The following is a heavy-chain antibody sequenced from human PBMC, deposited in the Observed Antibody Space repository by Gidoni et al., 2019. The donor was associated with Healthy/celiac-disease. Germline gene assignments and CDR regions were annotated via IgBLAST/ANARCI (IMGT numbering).Heavy chain of an antibody. CDR3: ARGQAPGYCSGGSCYPSDWYFDL. CDR1: GGSFSGYY. J-gene: IGHJ2*01. CDR2: INHSGST. V-gene: IGHV4-34*01. Sequence: QVQLQQWGAGLLKPSETLSLTCAVYGGSFSGYYWSWIRQPPGKGLEWIGEINHSGSTNYNPSLKGRVTISVDTSKNQFSLKRSSVTAADTAVYYCARGQAPGYCSGGSCYPSDWYFDLWGRGTLVTVSS. D-gene: IGHD2-15*01.